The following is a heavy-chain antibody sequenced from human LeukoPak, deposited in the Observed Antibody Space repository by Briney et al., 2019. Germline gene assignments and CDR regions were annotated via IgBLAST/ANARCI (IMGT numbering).Heavy chain of an antibody. J-gene: IGHJ2*01. CDR2: IKQDGSEK. V-gene: IGHV3-7*03. CDR3: ARRIVVVTARNWYFDL. D-gene: IGHD2-21*02. Sequence: GGSLRLSCAASGFTFSSYWMSWVRQAPGKGLEWVANIKQDGSEKYYVDSVKGRFTISRDNAKNSLYLQMNSLRAEDTAVYYCARRIVVVTARNWYFDLWGRGTLVTVSS. CDR1: GFTFSSYW.